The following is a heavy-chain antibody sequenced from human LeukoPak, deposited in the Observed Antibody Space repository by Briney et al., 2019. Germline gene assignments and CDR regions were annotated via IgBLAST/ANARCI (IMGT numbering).Heavy chain of an antibody. Sequence: GGSLRLSCAASGFTFSSYAMSWVRQAPGKGLEWVSAISGSGGSTYYADSVKGRFTISRDNSKNTLYLQMNSLRAKDTAVYYCAKGESRAVAGFPYYWGQGTLVTVSS. J-gene: IGHJ4*02. V-gene: IGHV3-23*01. CDR2: ISGSGGST. CDR1: GFTFSSYA. CDR3: AKGESRAVAGFPYY. D-gene: IGHD6-19*01.